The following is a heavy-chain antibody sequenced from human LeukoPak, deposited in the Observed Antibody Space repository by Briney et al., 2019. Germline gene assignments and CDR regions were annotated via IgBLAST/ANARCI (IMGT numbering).Heavy chain of an antibody. J-gene: IGHJ5*02. Sequence: SGGSLRLSCAASGFTFSSYWMHWVRQAPGKGLVWVSRINSDGSSTSYADSVKGRFTISRDNAKNTLYPQMNSLRAEDTAVYYCARKRIAAATNWFDPWGQGTLVTVSS. CDR2: INSDGSST. D-gene: IGHD6-13*01. CDR1: GFTFSSYW. CDR3: ARKRIAAATNWFDP. V-gene: IGHV3-74*01.